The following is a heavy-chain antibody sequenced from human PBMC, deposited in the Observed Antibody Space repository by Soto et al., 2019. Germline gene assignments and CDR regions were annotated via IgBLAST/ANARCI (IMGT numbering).Heavy chain of an antibody. CDR1: GYTFTSFD. D-gene: IGHD3-3*01. CDR3: TRDRLNRVVTHPKGSDNWFDP. CDR2: MNPNSGHT. J-gene: IGHJ5*02. V-gene: IGHV1-8*01. Sequence: ASVKVSCKASGYTFTSFDINWVRHATGQGLEWMGWMNPNSGHTGYAQKFQGRVTMTRDTSISTAYMELSSLRYEDTAVYYCTRDRLNRVVTHPKGSDNWFDPWGQGTLVTVSS.